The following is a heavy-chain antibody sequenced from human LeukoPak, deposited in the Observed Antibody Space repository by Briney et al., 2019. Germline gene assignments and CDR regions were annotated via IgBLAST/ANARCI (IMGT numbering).Heavy chain of an antibody. CDR1: GYSISSGYS. CDR2: IFHTGST. Sequence: SETLSLTCTVSGYSISSGYSWSWIRQPPGKGLEWIGNIFHTGSTYYNPSLKSRVTISVDTSKNLFSLKLSSVAAADTAVYYCARGVDYWGQGTLVTVSS. CDR3: ARGVDY. J-gene: IGHJ4*02. V-gene: IGHV4-38-2*02.